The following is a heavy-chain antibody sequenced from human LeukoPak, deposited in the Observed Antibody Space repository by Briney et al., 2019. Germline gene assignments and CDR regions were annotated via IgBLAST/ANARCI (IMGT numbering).Heavy chain of an antibody. Sequence: SVKVSCKASGGTFSSYAISWVRQAPGQGLEWMGGIIPIFGTANYAQKFQGRVTITADESTSTAYMELSSLRSEDTAAYYCARDSGSYSYKGGYNWFDPWGQGTLVTVSS. CDR1: GGTFSSYA. V-gene: IGHV1-69*13. CDR2: IIPIFGTA. J-gene: IGHJ5*02. D-gene: IGHD1-26*01. CDR3: ARDSGSYSYKGGYNWFDP.